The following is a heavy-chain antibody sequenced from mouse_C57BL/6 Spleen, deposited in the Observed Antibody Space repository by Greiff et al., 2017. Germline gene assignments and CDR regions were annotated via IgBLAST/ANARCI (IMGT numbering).Heavy chain of an antibody. V-gene: IGHV1-15*01. J-gene: IGHJ2*01. CDR1: GYTFTDYE. CDR3: TRWAYDGSSLDY. D-gene: IGHD1-1*01. Sequence: QVQLQQSGAELVRPGASVTLSCKASGYTFTDYEMHWVKQTPVHGLEWIGAIDPDTGGTADNQKFKGKAILTADKSSSPAYMELRSLTSEDSAVYYCTRWAYDGSSLDYWGQGTTRTVSS. CDR2: IDPDTGGT.